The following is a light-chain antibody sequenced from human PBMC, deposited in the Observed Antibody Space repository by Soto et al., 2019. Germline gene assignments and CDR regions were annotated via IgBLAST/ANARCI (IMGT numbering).Light chain of an antibody. Sequence: EVVLTQSPGTLSLSPGERVTLSCRASQSVSNNYLAWYQQKPGQAPRLLIYGASSRATGIPDRFSGSGSGTDFILTISRLEPEDFAVYYCQQYGTSPDTFGRGTRLEIK. CDR1: QSVSNNY. V-gene: IGKV3-20*01. CDR3: QQYGTSPDT. J-gene: IGKJ5*01. CDR2: GAS.